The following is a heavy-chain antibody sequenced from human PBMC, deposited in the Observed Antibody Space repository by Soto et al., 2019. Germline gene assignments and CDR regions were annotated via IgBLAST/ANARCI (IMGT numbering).Heavy chain of an antibody. Sequence: QVQLQQWGAGLLKPSETLSLTCAVYGGSFSGYYWGWIRQPPGKGLEWIGEINHSGSTNYNPSLKSRVTISVDTSKNQFSLKLSSVTAADTAVYYCAIVAAAGTSDYWGQGTLVTVSS. CDR2: INHSGST. D-gene: IGHD6-13*01. CDR3: AIVAAAGTSDY. CDR1: GGSFSGYY. V-gene: IGHV4-34*01. J-gene: IGHJ4*02.